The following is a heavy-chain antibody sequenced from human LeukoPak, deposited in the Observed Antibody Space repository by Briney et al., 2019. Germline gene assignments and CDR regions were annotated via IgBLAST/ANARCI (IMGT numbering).Heavy chain of an antibody. J-gene: IGHJ4*02. V-gene: IGHV1-46*01. D-gene: IGHD2-21*01. CDR1: GYTFTSYY. Sequence: ASVKVSCKASGYTFTSYYMHWVRQAPGQGLEWMGIINPSGGSTSYAQKFQGRVTMTRDTSTSTVYMELSSLRSEDTAVYYCARGPSLVVVIAIPFDYWGQGTLVTVSS. CDR2: INPSGGST. CDR3: ARGPSLVVVIAIPFDY.